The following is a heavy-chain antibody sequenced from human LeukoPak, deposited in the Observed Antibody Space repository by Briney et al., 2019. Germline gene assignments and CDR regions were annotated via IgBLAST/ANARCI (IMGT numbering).Heavy chain of an antibody. Sequence: SETLSLTCTVSSGSISSSSYYWGWIRQPPGKGLEWIGSIYYSGSTYYNPSLKSRVTISVDTSKNQFSLKLSSVTAADTAVYYCARHVIAAAGSYYFDYWGQGTLVTVSS. D-gene: IGHD6-13*01. CDR3: ARHVIAAAGSYYFDY. CDR1: SGSISSSSYY. V-gene: IGHV4-39*01. CDR2: IYYSGST. J-gene: IGHJ4*02.